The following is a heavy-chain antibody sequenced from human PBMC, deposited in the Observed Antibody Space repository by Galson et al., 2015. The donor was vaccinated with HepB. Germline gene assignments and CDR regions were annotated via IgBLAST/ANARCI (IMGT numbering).Heavy chain of an antibody. CDR1: GYTFTNFA. CDR2: INGGNHNT. D-gene: IGHD3-3*01. J-gene: IGHJ4*02. Sequence: SVKVSCKASGYTFTNFAIHWVRQAPGQRFEWMGWINGGNHNTRYSQRFQDRVTLTSDTSTSMVFLELSSLRSEDTALYYCARLDDSGYYWDYWSQGTLVTVSS. CDR3: ARLDDSGYYWDY. V-gene: IGHV1-3*01.